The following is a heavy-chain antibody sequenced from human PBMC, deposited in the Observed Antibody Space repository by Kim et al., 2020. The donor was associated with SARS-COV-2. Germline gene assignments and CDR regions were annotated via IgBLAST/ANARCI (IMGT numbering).Heavy chain of an antibody. D-gene: IGHD1-26*01. Sequence: GGSLRLSCAASGFSVSDKYMSWVRQAPGKGLEWVSVIYSDGSTYYADSVKVRFTISRDNSKNMLYLQMNSLRAEDTAVYYCARESASGSYYNYFDYWGQGILVTVSS. CDR2: IYSDGST. CDR1: GFSVSDKY. CDR3: ARESASGSYYNYFDY. J-gene: IGHJ4*02. V-gene: IGHV3-66*01.